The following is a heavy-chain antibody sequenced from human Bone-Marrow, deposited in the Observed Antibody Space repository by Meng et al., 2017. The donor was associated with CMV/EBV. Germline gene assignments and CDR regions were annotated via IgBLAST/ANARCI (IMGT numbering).Heavy chain of an antibody. V-gene: IGHV1-46*01. CDR1: GYTFTSYY. J-gene: IGHJ5*02. Sequence: ASVKVSCKPSGYTFTSYYMHWVRQAPGQGLEWMGIIDPSGGSTSHAQKFQGRVTMTRDTSTSKVYMELSSLRSDDPAVYYCARAVWNGYSRNWFDPWGQGTLVTVSS. CDR3: ARAVWNGYSRNWFDP. D-gene: IGHD3-3*01. CDR2: IDPSGGST.